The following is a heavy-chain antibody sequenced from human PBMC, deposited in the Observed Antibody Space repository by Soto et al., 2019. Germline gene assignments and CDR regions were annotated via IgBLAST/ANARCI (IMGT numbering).Heavy chain of an antibody. CDR2: IWDDGSNK. D-gene: IGHD1-26*01. Sequence: QVQLVESGGGVVQPGRSLRLSCAASGFTFSSYGMHWVRQAPGKGLEWVAVIWDDGSNKYYVDSVKGRFTISRDNSKKPLYLQMNSRGAEYTGVYYRARDRARLRGSYGPVDYWGQGILVTVSS. J-gene: IGHJ4*02. CDR1: GFTFSSYG. V-gene: IGHV3-33*01. CDR3: ARDRARLRGSYGPVDY.